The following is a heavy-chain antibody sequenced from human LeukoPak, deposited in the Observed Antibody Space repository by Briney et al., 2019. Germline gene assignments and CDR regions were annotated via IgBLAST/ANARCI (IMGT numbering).Heavy chain of an antibody. CDR2: IKHNGRT. V-gene: IGHV4-34*01. CDR1: GGSLSGYY. Sequence: SWDTLSLACAVYGGSLSGYYWGSIRQPPGRGLGWNGEIKHNGRTNYHPSRKSRATISVANAKKQFSLELSSVTAAGTAVYYCARHARGIGSGSYVRHYYYYYMGVWGKGPTVTISS. CDR3: ARHARGIGSGSYVRHYYYYYMGV. D-gene: IGHD1-26*01. J-gene: IGHJ6*03.